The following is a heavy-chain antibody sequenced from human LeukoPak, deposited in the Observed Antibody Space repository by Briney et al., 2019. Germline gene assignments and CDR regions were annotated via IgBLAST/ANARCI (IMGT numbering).Heavy chain of an antibody. V-gene: IGHV3-7*03. CDR1: GLTFSRYW. CDR3: ARGIMVRGVIRTFPY. J-gene: IGHJ4*02. Sequence: GGSLRLSCAASGLTFSRYWMTWFRQAPGKGLEWVANIKQDGSEKYYVDSVKGRFTISRDNSKNTLYLQMNSLRSEDTAVYYCARGIMVRGVIRTFPYWGQGTLVTVSS. CDR2: IKQDGSEK. D-gene: IGHD3-10*01.